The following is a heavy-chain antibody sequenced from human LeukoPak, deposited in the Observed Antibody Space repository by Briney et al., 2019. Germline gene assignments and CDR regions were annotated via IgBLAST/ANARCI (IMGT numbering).Heavy chain of an antibody. V-gene: IGHV1-18*01. D-gene: IGHD4-17*01. CDR2: ISAYNGNT. CDR3: ARDRLGGDLTGESLY. CDR1: GCPFDNFS. J-gene: IGHJ4*02. Sequence: EAAVKVSCKASGCPFDNFSLTWVRQAPGQGLEWMGWISAYNGNTHYAQKFRGRLTMTTDTSTTTAYLELRSLKSDDTAVYYCARDRLGGDLTGESLYWGQGTLVTVSS.